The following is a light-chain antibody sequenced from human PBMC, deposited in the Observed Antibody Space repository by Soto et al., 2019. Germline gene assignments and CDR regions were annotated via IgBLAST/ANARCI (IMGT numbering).Light chain of an antibody. CDR3: QQYDDWHPIT. CDR2: GAS. CDR1: QSVSTK. J-gene: IGKJ5*01. V-gene: IGKV3D-15*01. Sequence: ETVMTQSPATLSVSPGERATLSCRASQSVSTKLAWYQQKPGQAPRLLIYGASTRATGIPARFSGSGSGTEYTITVSSLQSEDFSVSYCQQYDDWHPITFGQGTRLEIK.